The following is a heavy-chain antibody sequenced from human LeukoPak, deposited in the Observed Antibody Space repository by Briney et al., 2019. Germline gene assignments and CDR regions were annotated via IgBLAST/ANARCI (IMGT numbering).Heavy chain of an antibody. CDR2: ISSSSSYI. CDR1: GFTFSSYS. J-gene: IGHJ6*02. V-gene: IGHV3-21*01. D-gene: IGHD4-17*01. Sequence: GGSLRLSCAASGFTFSSYSMSWVRQAPGKGLEWVSSISSSSSYIYYADSVKGRFTISRDNAKNSLYLQMNSLRAEDTAVYYCARASLSDYGDYYYYGMDVWGQGTTVTVSS. CDR3: ARASLSDYGDYYYYGMDV.